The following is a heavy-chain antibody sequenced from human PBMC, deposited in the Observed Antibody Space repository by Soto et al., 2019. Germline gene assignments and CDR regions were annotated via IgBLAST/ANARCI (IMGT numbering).Heavy chain of an antibody. J-gene: IGHJ6*02. CDR1: GFTFRNYD. V-gene: IGHV3-13*05. CDR3: ARTDRDFYGLDV. Sequence: EVQLVESGGGLVQPGGSLRLSCEASGFTFRNYDMHWVRQGTGNGLEWVSGISAAGDPDYADSVEGRFTISRENAANSFFLQMNSLRVGDTDVYYCARTDRDFYGLDVWGQGTTVIVSS. CDR2: ISAAGDP.